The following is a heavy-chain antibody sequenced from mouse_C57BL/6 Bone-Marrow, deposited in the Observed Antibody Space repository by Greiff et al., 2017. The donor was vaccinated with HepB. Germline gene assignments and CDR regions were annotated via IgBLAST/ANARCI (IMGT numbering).Heavy chain of an antibody. V-gene: IGHV3-6*01. CDR1: GYSITSGYY. CDR3: ARAPYYSYYYAMDY. D-gene: IGHD2-12*01. J-gene: IGHJ4*01. CDR2: ISYDGSN. Sequence: EVKLQESGPGLVKPSQSLSLTCSVTGYSITSGYYWNWIRQFPGNKLEWMGYISYDGSNNYNPSLKNRISITRDTSKNQFFLKLNSVTTEDTATYYCARAPYYSYYYAMDYWGQGTSVTVSS.